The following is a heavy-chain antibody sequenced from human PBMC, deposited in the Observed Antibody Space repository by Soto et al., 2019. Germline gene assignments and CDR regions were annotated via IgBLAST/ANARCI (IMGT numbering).Heavy chain of an antibody. D-gene: IGHD3-9*01. J-gene: IGHJ6*02. CDR2: IIPIFGTA. CDR1: GGTFSSYA. CDR3: ARDLGDILTGYRTYYYYYGMDI. Sequence: SVKVSCKASGGTFSSYAISWVRQAPGQGLEWMGGIIPIFGTANYAQKFQGRVTITADESTSTAYMELSSLRSEDTAVYYCARDLGDILTGYRTYYYYYGMDIWGQGTTVTVSS. V-gene: IGHV1-69*13.